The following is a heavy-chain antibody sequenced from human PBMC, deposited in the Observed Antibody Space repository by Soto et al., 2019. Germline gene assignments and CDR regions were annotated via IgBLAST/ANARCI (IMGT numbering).Heavy chain of an antibody. CDR3: VRDRAYSGYDN. CDR1: GFTFRNYW. D-gene: IGHD5-12*01. Sequence: EVQLVESGGGLVQPGGSLRLSCAASGFTFRNYWMHWVRQAPGKGLVWVSRINTDGSSTTYADSVKGRFTISRDNAKNTLYLQMNSLRAEDTAVYYCVRDRAYSGYDNWGQGTLVTVSS. J-gene: IGHJ4*02. V-gene: IGHV3-74*01. CDR2: INTDGSST.